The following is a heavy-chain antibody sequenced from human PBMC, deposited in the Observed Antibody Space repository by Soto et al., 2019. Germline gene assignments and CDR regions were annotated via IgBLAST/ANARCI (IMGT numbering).Heavy chain of an antibody. D-gene: IGHD6-19*01. V-gene: IGHV4-39*01. CDR2: IYYTRNT. CDR1: GGSISSGSFY. CDR3: ARHWEQWLGYIDY. Sequence: QLQLQESGPGLVKPSETLSLTCTVSGGSISSGSFYWGWIRQPPGKGLEWIGSIYYTRNTYYNPSRKSRVTISVDSSKNQFSLKLSSVTAADPAVYYCARHWEQWLGYIDYWGQGTLVAVSS. J-gene: IGHJ4*02.